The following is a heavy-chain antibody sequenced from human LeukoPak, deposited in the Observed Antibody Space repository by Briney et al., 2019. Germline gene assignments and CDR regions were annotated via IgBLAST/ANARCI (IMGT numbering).Heavy chain of an antibody. V-gene: IGHV3-33*08. D-gene: IGHD2-2*01. CDR1: GFTFSDTW. CDR2: IWYDGSNK. J-gene: IGHJ6*02. CDR3: ARAGGYCSSTSCPYYYYYGMDV. Sequence: GGSLRLSCAASGFTFSDTWMIWVRQAPGKGLEWVAVIWYDGSNKYYADSVKGRFPISRDNSKNTLYLQMNSLRAEDTAVYYCARAGGYCSSTSCPYYYYYGMDVWGQGTTVTVSS.